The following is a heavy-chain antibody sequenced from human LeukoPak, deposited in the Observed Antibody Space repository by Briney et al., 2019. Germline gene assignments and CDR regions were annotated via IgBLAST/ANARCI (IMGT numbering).Heavy chain of an antibody. J-gene: IGHJ4*02. CDR2: IYPGDSDT. V-gene: IGHV5-51*01. CDR3: ARRVSSGYGEKGYFDS. D-gene: IGHD5-12*01. CDR1: GYSFTSYW. Sequence: GESLKISCKGSGYSFTSYWIGWVRQMPGKGLEWMGIIYPGDSDTRYSPSFQGQVTISADKSISTAYLQWSSMKASDTAIYYCARRVSSGYGEKGYFDSWGQGTLVTVSS.